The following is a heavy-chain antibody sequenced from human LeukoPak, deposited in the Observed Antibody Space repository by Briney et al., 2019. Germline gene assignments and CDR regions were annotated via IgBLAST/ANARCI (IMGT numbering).Heavy chain of an antibody. CDR2: IKQDGGEK. CDR3: ARDGRPLDY. Sequence: GGSLRLSCVDSGITFSKYWMSWVRQAPGKGLEWVANIKQDGGEKYYVDSVKGRFTISRDNAKNSLYLQMNSLRVEDTAVYYCARDGRPLDYWGQGTPVTVSS. J-gene: IGHJ4*02. CDR1: GITFSKYW. V-gene: IGHV3-7*03.